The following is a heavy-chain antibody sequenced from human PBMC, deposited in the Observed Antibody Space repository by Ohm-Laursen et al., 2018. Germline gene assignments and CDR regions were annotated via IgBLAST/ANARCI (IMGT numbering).Heavy chain of an antibody. V-gene: IGHV4-39*01. CDR2: IYYSGSA. CDR1: GGSISSSSYY. Sequence: SDTLSLTCTVSGGSISSSSYYWGWIRQPPGKGLEWIGSIYYSGSAYYNPSLKSRVTISVDTSKNQFSLKLSSVTAADTAVYYCEAGGIAVAGVSPVIDYWGQGTLVTVSS. D-gene: IGHD6-19*01. CDR3: EAGGIAVAGVSPVIDY. J-gene: IGHJ4*02.